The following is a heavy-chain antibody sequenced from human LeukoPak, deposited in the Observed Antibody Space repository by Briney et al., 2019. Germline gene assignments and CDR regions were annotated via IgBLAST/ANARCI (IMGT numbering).Heavy chain of an antibody. CDR2: ISGSGGST. CDR3: AKGATGAVRGVIIRIFDY. V-gene: IGHV3-23*01. D-gene: IGHD3-10*02. Sequence: SCKASGGTFSSYAISWVRQAPGKGLEWVSAISGSGGSTYYADSVKGRFTISRDNSKNTLYLQVNSLRAEDTAVYYCAKGATGAVRGVIIRIFDYWGQGTLVTVSS. J-gene: IGHJ4*02. CDR1: GGTFSSYA.